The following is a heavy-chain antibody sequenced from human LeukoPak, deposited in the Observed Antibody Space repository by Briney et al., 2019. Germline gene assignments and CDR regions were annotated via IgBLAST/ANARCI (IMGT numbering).Heavy chain of an antibody. Sequence: SETLSLTCTVSGGSISSGSYYWNWIRQPAGKGLEWLGNIFTRGTTNYNASLESRLTISLDTARNQFSLSLRSVTAADTAIYFCARSSLAVYFNYWGQGTLVTASS. D-gene: IGHD6-19*01. J-gene: IGHJ4*02. V-gene: IGHV4-61*09. CDR2: IFTRGTT. CDR1: GGSISSGSYY. CDR3: ARSSLAVYFNY.